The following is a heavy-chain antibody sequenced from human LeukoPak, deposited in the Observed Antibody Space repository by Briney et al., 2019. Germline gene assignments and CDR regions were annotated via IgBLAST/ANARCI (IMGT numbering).Heavy chain of an antibody. D-gene: IGHD6-19*01. J-gene: IGHJ4*02. CDR1: GFTFSSYA. V-gene: IGHV3-30-3*01. CDR3: ARPPGGWQPIDY. CDR2: ISYDGSNK. Sequence: PGGSLRLSCAASGFTFSSYAMHWVRQAPGKGLEWVAVISYDGSNKYYADSVKGRFTISRDNSKNTLYLQMNSLRAEDTVVYYCARPPGGWQPIDYWGQGTLVTVSS.